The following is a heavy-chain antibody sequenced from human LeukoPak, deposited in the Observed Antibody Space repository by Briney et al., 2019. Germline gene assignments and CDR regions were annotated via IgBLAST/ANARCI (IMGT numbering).Heavy chain of an antibody. J-gene: IGHJ4*02. CDR3: ARDRYSGSYLQTGPCAH. CDR1: GFTFSSFG. Sequence: PGGSLRLSCAASGFTFSSFGMHWVRQAPGKGLEWVALISYDGSYIYYAGSVKGRFTISRDNSKNTLYLQMNSLRADDTAVYHCARDRYSGSYLQTGPCAHWGQGTLVTVSS. D-gene: IGHD1-26*01. CDR2: ISYDGSYI. V-gene: IGHV3-30*03.